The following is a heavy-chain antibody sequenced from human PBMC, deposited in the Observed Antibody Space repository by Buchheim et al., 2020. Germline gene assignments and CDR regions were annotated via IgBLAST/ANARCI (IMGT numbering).Heavy chain of an antibody. Sequence: QQQLQESGPGLVKPSETLSLTCTVSGGSISSGGYSWSWIRQPPGKGLEWIGYIYHSGSTYYNPSLKSRVTISVDRSKNQFSLKLSSVTAADTAVYYCAREGDSSSLRGDSLDYWGQGTL. D-gene: IGHD6-6*01. J-gene: IGHJ4*02. CDR3: AREGDSSSLRGDSLDY. V-gene: IGHV4-30-2*01. CDR1: GGSISSGGYS. CDR2: IYHSGST.